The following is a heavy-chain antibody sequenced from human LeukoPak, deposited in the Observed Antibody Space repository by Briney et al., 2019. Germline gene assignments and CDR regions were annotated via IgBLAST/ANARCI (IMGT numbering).Heavy chain of an antibody. V-gene: IGHV3-23*01. Sequence: GGSLRLSCAASGFTFSSYAMSWVRQAPARGLERVPSLRGDGDTFYADSVKGRLTLSRDESRNTVYLQMNNLRVEDTAVYFCAKASWVSRPDAVLWGQGTLVTVSS. CDR2: LRGDGDT. J-gene: IGHJ4*02. CDR1: GFTFSSYA. D-gene: IGHD3-16*01. CDR3: AKASWVSRPDAVL.